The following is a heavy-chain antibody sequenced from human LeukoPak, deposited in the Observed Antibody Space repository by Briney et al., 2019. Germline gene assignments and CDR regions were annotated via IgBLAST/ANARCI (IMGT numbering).Heavy chain of an antibody. CDR2: INAGNGNT. V-gene: IGHV1-3*01. J-gene: IGHJ6*02. CDR1: GGTFSSYA. CDR3: ARLRYSSHESYYYYGMDV. Sequence: GASVKVSCKASGGTFSSYAISWVRQAPGQGLGWMGGINAGNGNTKYSQKFQGRVTITRDTSASTAYMELSSLRSEDTAVYYCARLRYSSHESYYYYGMDVWGQGTTVTVSS. D-gene: IGHD6-13*01.